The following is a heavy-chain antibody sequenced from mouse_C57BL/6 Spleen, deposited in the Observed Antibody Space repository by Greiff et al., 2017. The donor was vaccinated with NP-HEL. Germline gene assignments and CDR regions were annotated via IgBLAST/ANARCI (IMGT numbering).Heavy chain of an antibody. CDR1: GYTFTSYW. CDR3: ARKGYDYDWFAY. J-gene: IGHJ3*01. CDR2: IDPSDSET. Sequence: QVQLKESGAELVRPGSSVKLSCKASGYTFTSYWMHWVKQRPIQGLEWIGNIDPSDSETHYNQKFKDKATLTVDKSSSTAYMQLSSLTSEDSAVYYCARKGYDYDWFAYWGQGTLVTVSA. D-gene: IGHD2-4*01. V-gene: IGHV1-52*01.